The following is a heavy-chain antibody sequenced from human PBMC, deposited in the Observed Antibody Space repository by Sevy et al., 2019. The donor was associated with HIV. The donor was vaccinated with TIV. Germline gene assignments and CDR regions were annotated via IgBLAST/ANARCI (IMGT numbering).Heavy chain of an antibody. CDR3: ASTKLWFFGTTRSRREVEYFQH. CDR1: GFTFSSYN. V-gene: IGHV3-48*02. J-gene: IGHJ1*01. D-gene: IGHD3-10*01. Sequence: GGSLRLSCAASGFTFSSYNVNWVRQAPGKGLEWVSYISISGTNIYYGDSVKGRFTISRDNAKNSLYLQMNSLRDEDTATYYSASTKLWFFGTTRSRREVEYFQHWGQGTLVTVSS. CDR2: ISISGTNI.